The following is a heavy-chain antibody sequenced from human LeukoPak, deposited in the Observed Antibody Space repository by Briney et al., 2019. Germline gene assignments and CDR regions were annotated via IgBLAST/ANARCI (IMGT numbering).Heavy chain of an antibody. D-gene: IGHD2-2*01. J-gene: IGHJ5*02. Sequence: SETLSLTCTVSGGSISSYYWSWIRQPPGKGLEWIGYIYYSGSTNYNPSLKSRVTISVDTSKNQFSLKLSSVTAADTAVYYCAGEVPAAINWLDPWGQGTLVTVSS. CDR3: AGEVPAAINWLDP. CDR1: GGSISSYY. CDR2: IYYSGST. V-gene: IGHV4-59*01.